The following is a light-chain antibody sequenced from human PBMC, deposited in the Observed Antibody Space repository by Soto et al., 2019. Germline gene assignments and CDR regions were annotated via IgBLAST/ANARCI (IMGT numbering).Light chain of an antibody. CDR1: TSNIGTHT. CDR3: ATWDDSLNVV. J-gene: IGLJ2*01. Sequence: QSALTQSPSASGAPGQRVSISCSGSTSNIGTHTVNWYQHVPGTAPKLLIYSDNQRPSAVPGRFSGSKSGTSASLAISGLLSEDEADYDCATWDDSLNVVFGGGTQLTVL. CDR2: SDN. V-gene: IGLV1-44*01.